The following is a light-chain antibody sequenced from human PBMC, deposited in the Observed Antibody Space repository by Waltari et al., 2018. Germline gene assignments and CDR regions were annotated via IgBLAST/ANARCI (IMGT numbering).Light chain of an antibody. V-gene: IGLV2-23*02. CDR3: SSYAGGGRVV. J-gene: IGLJ2*01. CDR1: TRTVGTYDL. CDR2: EVV. Sequence: SALTQPAPVSGSLVQAITVSCTATTRTVGTYDLVSCYRQYPGDAPTLIISEVVKRPSSVSNRFSGSTSSNMASLTISGLQAEDEAHYYCSSYAGGGRVVFGGGTKLTVL.